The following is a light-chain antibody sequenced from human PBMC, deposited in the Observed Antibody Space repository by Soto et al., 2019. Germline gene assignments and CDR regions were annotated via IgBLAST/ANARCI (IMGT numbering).Light chain of an antibody. V-gene: IGLV1-40*01. Sequence: QSVLTQPPSVSGAPGQRVTISRNGSSSNIGAGYDVHWYQQLPGTAPKLLIYGNSNRPSGVPDRFSGSKSGTSASLAITGLQAEDEADYYCQSYDSSLSAVVFGGGTKLTVL. CDR3: QSYDSSLSAVV. CDR1: SSNIGAGYD. J-gene: IGLJ2*01. CDR2: GNS.